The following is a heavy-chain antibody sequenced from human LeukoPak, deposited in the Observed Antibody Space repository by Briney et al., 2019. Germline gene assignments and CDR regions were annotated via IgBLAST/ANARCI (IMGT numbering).Heavy chain of an antibody. Sequence: GGSLRLSCAASGFTFSSYSMNWVRQAPGKGLEWVSSISSSSSYIYYADSVKGRFTISRDNAKNSLYLQMNSLRAEDTAVYYCARGVGDQGAPRAFDIWGQGTMVTVSS. CDR1: GFTFSSYS. J-gene: IGHJ3*02. CDR2: ISSSSSYI. V-gene: IGHV3-21*01. CDR3: ARGVGDQGAPRAFDI. D-gene: IGHD1-26*01.